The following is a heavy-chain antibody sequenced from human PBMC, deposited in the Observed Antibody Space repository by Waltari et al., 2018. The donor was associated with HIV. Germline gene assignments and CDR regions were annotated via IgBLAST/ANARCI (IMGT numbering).Heavy chain of an antibody. CDR2: TYYRSRWYN. D-gene: IGHD6-19*01. Sequence: QGQLQQSGPGLVKPSQTLSLTCVISGDSVSSHSAAWNWIRQSPSRGIEWLGRTYYRSRWYNEYAVSVKSRITINQDTSKNQFSLQLKSVTPEDTAVYYCVRGGQWLNWFGPWGPGTLVTVSS. J-gene: IGHJ5*02. V-gene: IGHV6-1*01. CDR3: VRGGQWLNWFGP. CDR1: GDSVSSHSAA.